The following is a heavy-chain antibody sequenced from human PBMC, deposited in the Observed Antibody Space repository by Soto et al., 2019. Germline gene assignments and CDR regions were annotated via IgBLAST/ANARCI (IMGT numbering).Heavy chain of an antibody. D-gene: IGHD2-15*01. CDR2: ISSSSSTI. CDR3: AREEGSDIVVVVAATPRYYGMDV. J-gene: IGHJ6*02. CDR1: GFTFSSYS. V-gene: IGHV3-48*02. Sequence: GGSLRLSCAASGFTFSSYSMNWVRQAPGKGLEWVSYISSSSSTIYYADSVKGRFTISGDNAKNSLYLQMNSLRDEDTAVYYCAREEGSDIVVVVAATPRYYGMDVWGQGTTVTVSS.